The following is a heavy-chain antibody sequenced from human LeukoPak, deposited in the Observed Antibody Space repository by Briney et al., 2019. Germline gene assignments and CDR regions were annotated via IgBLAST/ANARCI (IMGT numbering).Heavy chain of an antibody. CDR2: ISKSGEYT. CDR3: ARDGSGWKFDN. J-gene: IGHJ4*02. D-gene: IGHD6-19*01. CDR1: GFTFSDYY. V-gene: IGHV3-11*05. Sequence: GGSLRLSCAPSGFTFSDYYMSGMRQPPGKGLEYVSHISKSGEYTNYADSVKGRFTISRDNAKNSMYPQMNSLRDDDTAVYYWARDGSGWKFDNWGQGTLVTVSS.